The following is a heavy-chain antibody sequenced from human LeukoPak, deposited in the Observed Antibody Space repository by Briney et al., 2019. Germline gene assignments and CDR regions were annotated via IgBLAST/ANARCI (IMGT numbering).Heavy chain of an antibody. Sequence: GGSLRLSCTTSGFTFDDYAMTWVRQAPGKGLEWVGFIRSKALGATTEYAASVKDRFTVSRDDSESIAYLQMNSLRTEDTAVYYCSRSITGSGWKYYFDFWGQGTLVTVSS. CDR3: SRSITGSGWKYYFDF. CDR2: IRSKALGATT. CDR1: GFTFDDYA. V-gene: IGHV3-49*04. D-gene: IGHD6-19*01. J-gene: IGHJ4*02.